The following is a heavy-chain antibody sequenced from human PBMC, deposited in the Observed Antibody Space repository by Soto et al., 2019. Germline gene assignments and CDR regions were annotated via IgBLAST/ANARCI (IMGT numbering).Heavy chain of an antibody. CDR3: ASLTTVGTEAQGMDV. D-gene: IGHD4-17*01. J-gene: IGHJ6*02. CDR2: IWYDGSNK. V-gene: IGHV3-33*01. CDR1: GFTFSSYG. Sequence: GGSLRLSCAASGFTFSSYGMHWVRQAPGKGLEWVAVIWYDGSNKYYADSVKGRFTISRDNSKNTLYLQMNSLRAEDTAVYYCASLTTVGTEAQGMDVWGQGTTVTVSS.